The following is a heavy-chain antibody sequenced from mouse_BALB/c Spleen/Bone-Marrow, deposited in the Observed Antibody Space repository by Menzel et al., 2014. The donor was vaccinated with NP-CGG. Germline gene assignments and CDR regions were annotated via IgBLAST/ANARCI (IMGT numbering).Heavy chain of an antibody. J-gene: IGHJ3*01. CDR1: GFNIKDTY. D-gene: IGHD1-1*01. CDR3: AMYYYGSSLFAY. Sequence: EVQVVESGAELVKPGASVKLSCTASGFNIKDTYMHWVKQRPEQGLEWIGRIDPANGNTEYDPKFQGKATITADTSSDTAYLQLSSLTSEDTAVYYCAMYYYGSSLFAYWGQGTLVTVSA. V-gene: IGHV14-3*02. CDR2: IDPANGNT.